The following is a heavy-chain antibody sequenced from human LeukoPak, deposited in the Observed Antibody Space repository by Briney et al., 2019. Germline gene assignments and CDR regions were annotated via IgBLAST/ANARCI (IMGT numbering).Heavy chain of an antibody. J-gene: IGHJ4*02. V-gene: IGHV3-74*01. CDR1: GFTFSSYW. CDR3: ARDLSGSGGY. CDR2: IYPDGSIT. D-gene: IGHD5-12*01. Sequence: GGSLRLSCAASGFTFSSYWMLWVRQAPGKGLVWVSRIYPDGSITNYADSVKGRFTISRDNAKNTLYLQLNSLRAEDTAVYYCARDLSGSGGYWGQGTLVTVSS.